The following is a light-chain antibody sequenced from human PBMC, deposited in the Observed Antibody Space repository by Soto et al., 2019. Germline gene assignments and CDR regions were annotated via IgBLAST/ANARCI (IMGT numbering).Light chain of an antibody. CDR1: ESVRNNS. CDR2: GAS. J-gene: IGKJ2*01. V-gene: IGKV3-20*01. CDR3: HHYGYGAET. Sequence: LILTQSPGTLSLSPGERATLSCRASESVRNNSLAWYQQHPGQAPRLLIFGASSRATGIPDRFTGTGSGADFSLTISRLEPDDSAVYFCHHYGYGAETFGQGTKLEIK.